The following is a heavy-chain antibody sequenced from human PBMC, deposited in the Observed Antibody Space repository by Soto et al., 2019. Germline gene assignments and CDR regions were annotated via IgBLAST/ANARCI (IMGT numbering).Heavy chain of an antibody. CDR1: GYTFTNYD. D-gene: IGHD1-1*01. CDR3: ARGLQSYFGMAV. J-gene: IGHJ6*02. CDR2: VSARNGNK. V-gene: IGHV1-18*01. Sequence: SLKVSCKASGYTFTNYDISRVPKAPGRALVWMAWVSARNGNKNDAPKFQGRVTMTTDTSTSTAYMQVRSLRSDVTAVYYCARGLQSYFGMAVWGQGTTVT.